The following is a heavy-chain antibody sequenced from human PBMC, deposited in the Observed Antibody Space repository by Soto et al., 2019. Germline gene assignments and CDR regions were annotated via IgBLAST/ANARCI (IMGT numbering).Heavy chain of an antibody. CDR2: ISYDGSNK. CDR1: GFTFSSYA. CDR3: AREPQVLRYFDWSPISFDY. V-gene: IGHV3-30-3*01. J-gene: IGHJ4*02. Sequence: GGSLRLSCAASGFTFSSYAMHWVRQAPGKGLEWVAVISYDGSNKYYADSVKGRFTISRDNSKNTLYLQMNSLRAEDTAVYYCAREPQVLRYFDWSPISFDYWGQGTLVTVSS. D-gene: IGHD3-9*01.